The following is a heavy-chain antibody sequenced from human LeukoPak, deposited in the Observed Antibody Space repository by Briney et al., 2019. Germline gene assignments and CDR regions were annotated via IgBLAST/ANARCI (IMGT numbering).Heavy chain of an antibody. CDR2: IWYDGSNE. V-gene: IGHV3-33*01. CDR3: AREPPTTYYYYYMDV. D-gene: IGHD4-17*01. Sequence: GGSLRLSCAASGFTFSSYGMHWVRQAPGKGLEWVAVIWYDGSNEYYADSVKGRFTISRDNSKNTLYLQMNSLRAEDTAVYYCAREPPTTYYYYYMDVWGKGTTVTVSS. CDR1: GFTFSSYG. J-gene: IGHJ6*03.